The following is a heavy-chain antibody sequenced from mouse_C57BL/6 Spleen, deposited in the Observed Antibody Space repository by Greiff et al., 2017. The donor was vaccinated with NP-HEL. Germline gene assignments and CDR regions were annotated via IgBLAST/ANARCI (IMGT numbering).Heavy chain of an antibody. CDR1: GYTFTSYW. D-gene: IGHD2-3*01. V-gene: IGHV1-64*01. CDR3: ARENGGYYHFAY. J-gene: IGHJ3*01. Sequence: QVQLQQPGAELVKPGASVKLSCKASGYTFTSYWMHWVKQRPGQGLEWIGMIHPNSGSTNYNEKFKSKATLTVDKSSSTAYMQLSSLTSEDSAVYYCARENGGYYHFAYWGQGTLVTVSA. CDR2: IHPNSGST.